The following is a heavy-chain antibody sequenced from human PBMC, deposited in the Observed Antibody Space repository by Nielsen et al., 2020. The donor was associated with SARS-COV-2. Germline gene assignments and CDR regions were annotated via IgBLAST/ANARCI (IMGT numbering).Heavy chain of an antibody. CDR3: ARGVPGYSYGSYWYFDL. Sequence: SETLSLTCAVSGGSISSSNWWSWVRPPPGKGLEWIGEIYHSGSTNYNPSLKSRVTISVDKSKNQFSLKLSSVTAADTAVYYGARGVPGYSYGSYWYFDLWGRGTPVTVSS. CDR2: IYHSGST. J-gene: IGHJ2*01. V-gene: IGHV4-4*02. CDR1: GGSISSSNW. D-gene: IGHD5-18*01.